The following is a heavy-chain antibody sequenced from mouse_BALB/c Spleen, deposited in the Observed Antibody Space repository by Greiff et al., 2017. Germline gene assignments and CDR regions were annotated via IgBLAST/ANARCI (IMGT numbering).Heavy chain of an antibody. CDR1: GFTFSSYG. J-gene: IGHJ2*01. Sequence: EVQLKESGGDLVKPGGSLKLSCAASGFTFSSYGMSWVRQTPDKRLEWVATISSGGSYTYYPDSVKGRFTISRDNAKNTLYLQMSSLKSEDTAMYYCARHVGTGTGDYFDYWGQGTTLTVSS. CDR2: ISSGGSYT. CDR3: ARHVGTGTGDYFDY. D-gene: IGHD4-1*01. V-gene: IGHV5-6*01.